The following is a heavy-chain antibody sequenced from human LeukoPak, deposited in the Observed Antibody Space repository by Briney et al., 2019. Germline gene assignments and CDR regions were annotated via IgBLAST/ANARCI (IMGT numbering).Heavy chain of an antibody. CDR2: ITSSGSAI. D-gene: IGHD5/OR15-5a*01. Sequence: GGSLRLSCEASGFTFSDYYMSWIRQAPGKGLEWISYITSSGSAIYYADSVKGRFTISRDNTKNSLFLQMNSLRAEDSAVYYGASAIVSTSGDYWGQGTVVSVSS. CDR1: GFTFSDYY. J-gene: IGHJ4*02. V-gene: IGHV3-11*01. CDR3: ASAIVSTSGDY.